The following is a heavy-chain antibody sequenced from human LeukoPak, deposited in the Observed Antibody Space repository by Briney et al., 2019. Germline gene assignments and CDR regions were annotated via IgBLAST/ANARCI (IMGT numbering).Heavy chain of an antibody. CDR3: ARGPRRGYSGYGPSPFDY. CDR2: INHSGST. V-gene: IGHV4-34*01. Sequence: PSETLSLTCTVSGGSISIYYWSWIRQPPGKGLEWIGEINHSGSTNYNPSLKSRVTISVDTSKNQFSLKLSSVTAADTAVYYCARGPRRGYSGYGPSPFDYWGQGTLVTVSS. J-gene: IGHJ4*02. CDR1: GGSISIYY. D-gene: IGHD5-12*01.